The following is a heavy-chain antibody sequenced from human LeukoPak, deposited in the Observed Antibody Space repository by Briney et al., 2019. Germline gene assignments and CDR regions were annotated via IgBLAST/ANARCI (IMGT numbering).Heavy chain of an antibody. J-gene: IGHJ6*03. D-gene: IGHD3-10*01. CDR1: GYTFTSYY. V-gene: IGHV1-46*01. Sequence: ASVKVSCKASGYTFTSYYMLWVPQAPGQGLEWMGIINPSGGSTSYAQKFQGRVTMTRDTSTSTVYMELSSLRSEDTAVYYCAREFGTMVRGVNYYYMDVWGKGTTATVSS. CDR3: AREFGTMVRGVNYYYMDV. CDR2: INPSGGST.